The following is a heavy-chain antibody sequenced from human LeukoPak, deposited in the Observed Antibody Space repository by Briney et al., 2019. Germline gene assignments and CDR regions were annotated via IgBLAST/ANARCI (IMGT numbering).Heavy chain of an antibody. CDR3: LKNSGYEDFDY. V-gene: IGHV3-64D*06. CDR2: IRDXGDST. D-gene: IGHD5-12*01. J-gene: IGHJ4*02. Sequence: GGSLRLSCSASXFXXXXXXXXXVXXXPGXXXXXVSAIRDXGDSTXYAGSVKGRFNISRDNSKNTLYLQMSSLRAEDTXVXYCLKNSGYEDFDYWGQGTLVTVSS. CDR1: XFXXXXXX.